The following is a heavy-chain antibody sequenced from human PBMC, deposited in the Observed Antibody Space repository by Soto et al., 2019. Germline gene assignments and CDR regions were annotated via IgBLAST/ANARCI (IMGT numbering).Heavy chain of an antibody. Sequence: SETLSLTCAVYGWSFSGYYLSLIRQPPGKWLEWIGEINHSGSTNYNPSLDSRVTISVDTSKNQFSLKLSSVTAADTAVYYCARGRGYSYGHQTRGYYCMDVWGQGTTVTVSS. CDR3: ARGRGYSYGHQTRGYYCMDV. D-gene: IGHD5-18*01. CDR1: GWSFSGYY. J-gene: IGHJ6*02. V-gene: IGHV4-34*01. CDR2: INHSGST.